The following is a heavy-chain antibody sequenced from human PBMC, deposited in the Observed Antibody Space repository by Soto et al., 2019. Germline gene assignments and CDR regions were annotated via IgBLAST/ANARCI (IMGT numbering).Heavy chain of an antibody. J-gene: IGHJ4*02. Sequence: GGSLRLSCAASGYTFSDYYMSWIRQAPGKGLEWVSYISSSSSYTNYADSVKGRFTISRDNAKNSLYLQMNSLRAEDMAVYYCARDFTGYYDSSGYFDYWGQGTLVTVSS. D-gene: IGHD3-22*01. CDR2: ISSSSSYT. CDR3: ARDFTGYYDSSGYFDY. CDR1: GYTFSDYY. V-gene: IGHV3-11*06.